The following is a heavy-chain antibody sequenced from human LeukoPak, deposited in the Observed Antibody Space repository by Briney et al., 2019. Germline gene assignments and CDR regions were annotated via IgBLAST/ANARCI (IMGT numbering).Heavy chain of an antibody. CDR1: GYTFTSYA. CDR3: ARDLVNGITMVRGVIINPNYYYYGMDV. D-gene: IGHD3-10*01. V-gene: IGHV7-4-1*02. J-gene: IGHJ6*02. Sequence: ASVKVSCKASGYTFTSYAMNWVRQAPGQGLEWMGWINTNTGNPMYAQGFTGRFVFSLDTSVSTAYLQISSLKAEDTAVYYCARDLVNGITMVRGVIINPNYYYYGMDVWGQGTTVTVSS. CDR2: INTNTGNP.